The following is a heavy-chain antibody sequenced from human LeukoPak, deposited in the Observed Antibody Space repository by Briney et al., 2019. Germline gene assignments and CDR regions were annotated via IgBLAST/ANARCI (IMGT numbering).Heavy chain of an antibody. J-gene: IGHJ4*02. CDR1: GYTFTSYD. D-gene: IGHD5-12*01. V-gene: IGHV1-8*01. Sequence: ASVKVSCKASGYTFTSYDINWVRQATGQGLEWMGWKNPNSGNTGYAQKFQGRVTMTRNTSISTAYMELSSLRSEDTAVYYCARGDFGYSGYDLADYWGQGTLVTVSS. CDR3: ARGDFGYSGYDLADY. CDR2: KNPNSGNT.